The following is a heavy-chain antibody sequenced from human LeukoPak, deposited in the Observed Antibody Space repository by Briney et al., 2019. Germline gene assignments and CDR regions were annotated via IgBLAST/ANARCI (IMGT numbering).Heavy chain of an antibody. D-gene: IGHD2-21*01. CDR2: MNPTSGDT. Sequence: ASVKVSCKASGYTSSDYDVNWVRQAPGQGLEWMGWMNPTSGDTGYAQKFQGRVTMTRSMSRNTAYMELSRLRSEDTAVYFCARVVMKAFYYYYMDVWGKGTTIIISS. V-gene: IGHV1-8*01. CDR1: GYTSSDYD. J-gene: IGHJ6*03. CDR3: ARVVMKAFYYYYMDV.